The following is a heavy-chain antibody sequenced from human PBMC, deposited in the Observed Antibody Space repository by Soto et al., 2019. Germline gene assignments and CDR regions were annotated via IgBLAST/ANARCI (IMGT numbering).Heavy chain of an antibody. CDR1: GYTFTTYG. Sequence: ASLKVSCKAYGYTFTTYGISWVRQAPGQGREWMGWISVYNGNTKYAKKLQGRVTMTTDTSTNTAYMDLRSLRSDDTAVYYCVRDKNRSSHYYEPHAFDLWGQGTIVTVTS. CDR3: VRDKNRSSHYYEPHAFDL. J-gene: IGHJ3*01. V-gene: IGHV1-18*04. CDR2: ISVYNGNT. D-gene: IGHD3-22*01.